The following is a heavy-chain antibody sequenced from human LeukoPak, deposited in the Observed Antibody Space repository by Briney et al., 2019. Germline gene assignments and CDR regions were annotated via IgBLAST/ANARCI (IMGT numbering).Heavy chain of an antibody. CDR3: ARAVYYDSSGYYYASSPDAFDI. J-gene: IGHJ3*02. CDR1: GYTFTNYA. D-gene: IGHD3-22*01. Sequence: ASVKVSCKASGYTFTNYAIQWVRQAPGQRLEWMGWINAGHGNTKYSQKFQGRVTITADKSTSTAYMELSSLRSEDTAVYYCARAVYYDSSGYYYASSPDAFDIWGQGTMVTVSS. CDR2: INAGHGNT. V-gene: IGHV1-3*01.